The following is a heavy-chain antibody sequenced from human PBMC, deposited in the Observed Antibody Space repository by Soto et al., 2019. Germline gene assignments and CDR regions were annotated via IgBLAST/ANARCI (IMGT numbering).Heavy chain of an antibody. J-gene: IGHJ6*02. D-gene: IGHD3-10*01. CDR3: ARELNYGSVYYGMDV. Sequence: GESLKVSCKGSGYSFTSYWIGWVRQMPGKGLEWMGIIYPGDSDTRYSPSFQGQVTLSADKSISTAYLQWSSLKASDTAMYYCARELNYGSVYYGMDVWDQGTTVTVSS. V-gene: IGHV5-51*01. CDR2: IYPGDSDT. CDR1: GYSFTSYW.